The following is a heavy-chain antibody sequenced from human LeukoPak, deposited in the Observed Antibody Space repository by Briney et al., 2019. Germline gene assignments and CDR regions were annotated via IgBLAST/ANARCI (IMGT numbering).Heavy chain of an antibody. V-gene: IGHV3-21*01. CDR3: ARDRSITMVRGPPKY. CDR1: GFTFSDYT. J-gene: IGHJ4*02. CDR2: ISTRSDYI. D-gene: IGHD3-10*01. Sequence: GGSLRLSCAASGFTFSDYTMNWVRQAPGKGLEWVSSISTRSDYIYYADSVKGRFTISRDNAKNSVYLQMNSLRAEDTAMYYCARDRSITMVRGPPKYWGQGTLVTVSS.